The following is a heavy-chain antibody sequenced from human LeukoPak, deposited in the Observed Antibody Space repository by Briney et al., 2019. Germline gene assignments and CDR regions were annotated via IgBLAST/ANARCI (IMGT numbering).Heavy chain of an antibody. CDR2: IYTSGST. V-gene: IGHV4-61*02. CDR1: GGSISSGSYY. J-gene: IGHJ3*02. Sequence: SQTLSLTCTVSGGSISSGSYYWSWIRQPAGKGLEWIGRIYTSGSTNYNPSLKSRVTISVDTSNNQFSLKLSSVTAADTAVYYCARDTGYCSSTSCYRPVDIWGQGTMVTVSS. D-gene: IGHD2-2*02. CDR3: ARDTGYCSSTSCYRPVDI.